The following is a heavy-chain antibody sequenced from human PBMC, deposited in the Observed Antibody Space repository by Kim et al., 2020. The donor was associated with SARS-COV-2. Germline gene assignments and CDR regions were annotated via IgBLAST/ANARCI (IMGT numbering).Heavy chain of an antibody. CDR2: IYYSGST. J-gene: IGHJ4*02. CDR1: GGSISSSSYY. CDR3: ARLYYYVSSGYYYYFDY. Sequence: SETLSLTCTVSGGSISSSSYYWGWIRQPPGKGLEWIGSIYYSGSTYYNPSLKSRVTISVDTSKNQFSLKLSSVTAADTAVYYCARLYYYVSSGYYYYFDYWGQGTLVTVSS. V-gene: IGHV4-39*01. D-gene: IGHD3-22*01.